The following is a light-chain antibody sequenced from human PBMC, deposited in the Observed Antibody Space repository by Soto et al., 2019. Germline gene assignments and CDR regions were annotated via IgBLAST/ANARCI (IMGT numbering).Light chain of an antibody. J-gene: IGKJ1*01. CDR1: QNIDRW. V-gene: IGKV1-5*03. CDR2: GAS. Sequence: DIQMTQSPSTLSASVGDRVTITCRASQNIDRWLAWYQQKPGKAPNLLIYGASSLETGVPSRFSRSGSGTEFTLTISSLRPDDFATYYCQHYTSYPGTFGQGTKVEIK. CDR3: QHYTSYPGT.